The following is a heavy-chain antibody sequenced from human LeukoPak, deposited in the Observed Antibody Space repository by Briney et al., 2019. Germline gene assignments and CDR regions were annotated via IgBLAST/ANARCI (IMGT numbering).Heavy chain of an antibody. D-gene: IGHD2-15*01. CDR3: AKVNTATYIIRDTFDI. Sequence: GGSLRLSCAASGFTFSSYAMSWVRQAPGKGLEWVSAISGSGGSTYYADSVKGRFTISRDNSKNTLCLQMNSLRVEDPAVYYCAKVNTATYIIRDTFDIWGQGSMVIVSS. J-gene: IGHJ3*02. V-gene: IGHV3-23*01. CDR2: ISGSGGST. CDR1: GFTFSSYA.